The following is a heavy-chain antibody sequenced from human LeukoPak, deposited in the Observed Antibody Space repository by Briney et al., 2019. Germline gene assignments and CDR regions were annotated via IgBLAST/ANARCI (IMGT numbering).Heavy chain of an antibody. Sequence: SVKVSCKASGGTSSSYAISWVRQAPGQGLEGMGRIIPIFGTANYAQKFQGRVTITTDESTSTAYMELSSLRSEDTAVYYCAREEYYDSSGYYGAFDIWGQGTMVTVSS. J-gene: IGHJ3*02. CDR2: IIPIFGTA. D-gene: IGHD3-22*01. CDR3: AREEYYDSSGYYGAFDI. CDR1: GGTSSSYA. V-gene: IGHV1-69*05.